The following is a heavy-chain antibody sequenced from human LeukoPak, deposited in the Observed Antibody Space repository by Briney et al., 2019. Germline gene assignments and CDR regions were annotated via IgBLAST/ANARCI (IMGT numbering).Heavy chain of an antibody. Sequence: NSSETLSLTCTVSGGSISDYYWSWIRQPPGKGLEWLGYIHYTGTTNYNPSLKSRVTISVDTSKNHFSLKLSSVTAADTAVYYCARHTSYGGNSASGYWGQGTLVTVSS. CDR2: IHYTGTT. V-gene: IGHV4-59*08. CDR3: ARHTSYGGNSASGY. J-gene: IGHJ4*02. CDR1: GGSISDYY. D-gene: IGHD4-17*01.